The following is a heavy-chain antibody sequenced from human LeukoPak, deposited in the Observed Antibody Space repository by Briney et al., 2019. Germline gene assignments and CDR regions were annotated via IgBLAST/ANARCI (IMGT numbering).Heavy chain of an antibody. CDR3: AKAVAVAGLFDY. CDR1: GFTFSSYA. J-gene: IGHJ4*02. V-gene: IGHV3-23*01. CDR2: ISGSGGST. D-gene: IGHD6-19*01. Sequence: GGSLRLSCAASGFTFSSYAMSWVRQAPGKGLEWVSAISGSGGSTYYADSVKGRFTMSRDNSKNTLYLQMNSLRAEDTAVYYCAKAVAVAGLFDYWGQGTLVTVSS.